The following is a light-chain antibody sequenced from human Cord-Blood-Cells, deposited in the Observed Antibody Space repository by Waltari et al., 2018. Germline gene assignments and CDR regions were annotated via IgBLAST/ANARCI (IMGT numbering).Light chain of an antibody. J-gene: IGLJ2*01. V-gene: IGLV3-1*01. CDR1: KLGDKY. Sequence: SYELTQPPSVSVSPGQTASITCSGDKLGDKYACWYQQKPGQSPVLGIYQDSKRPPGIPERVSGSNSGNTATLTISGTQGMDEADYYCQAWDSSTVVFGGGTKLTVL. CDR2: QDS. CDR3: QAWDSSTVV.